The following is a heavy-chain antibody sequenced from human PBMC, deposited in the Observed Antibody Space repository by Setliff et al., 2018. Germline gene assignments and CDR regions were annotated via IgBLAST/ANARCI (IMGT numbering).Heavy chain of an antibody. J-gene: IGHJ3*02. CDR2: IKQDGSEK. V-gene: IGHV3-7*01. D-gene: IGHD1-26*01. Sequence: GGSLRLSCAASEFTFSSYWMSWVRQAPGKGLEWVANIKQDGSEKYYVDSVKGRFTISRDNAKNSLYLQMNSLRAEDTAVYYCARDGWDDAFDIWGQGTMVTVSS. CDR3: ARDGWDDAFDI. CDR1: EFTFSSYW.